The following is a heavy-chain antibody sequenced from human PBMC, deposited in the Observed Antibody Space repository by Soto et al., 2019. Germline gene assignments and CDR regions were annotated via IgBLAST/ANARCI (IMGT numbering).Heavy chain of an antibody. V-gene: IGHV3-23*01. D-gene: IGHD1-26*01. CDR3: AKDIDSAPRGYFDY. J-gene: IGHJ4*02. Sequence: GFLRLSCAASGIPFSSYSIDWVRPAPGKGLEWVSTNSGSGGSTYYADSVKGRFTISRDNSKNTLYLQMNNLRAEDTAVYYCAKDIDSAPRGYFDYWGQGTLVTVSS. CDR1: GIPFSSYS. CDR2: NSGSGGST.